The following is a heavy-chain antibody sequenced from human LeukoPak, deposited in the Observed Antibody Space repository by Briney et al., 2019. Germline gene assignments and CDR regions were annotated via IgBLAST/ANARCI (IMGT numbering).Heavy chain of an antibody. J-gene: IGHJ4*02. CDR1: GASINRGDYS. V-gene: IGHV4-30-2*06. CDR3: ARDYRVRGVTSFDY. CDR2: ISPSGST. Sequence: SETLSLTCTVSGASINRGDYSWSWIRQSPRKGLEWLGYISPSGSTHYNPSLKSRGTISIDRSGNQFFLNVNSVTVADTAVYYCARDYRVRGVTSFDYWGQGTLVTVSS. D-gene: IGHD3-10*01.